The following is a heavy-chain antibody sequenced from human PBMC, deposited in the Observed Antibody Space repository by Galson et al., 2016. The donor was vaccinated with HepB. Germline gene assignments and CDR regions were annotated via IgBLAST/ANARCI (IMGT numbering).Heavy chain of an antibody. CDR3: AVRYSSIWYFQH. CDR2: MSDSGGST. J-gene: IGHJ1*01. Sequence: SLRLSCAASGFTLSNSAVRWVRQAPGKGLEWVSAMSDSGGSTYYADSVKGRFTISRDNSKNTLYLQMNSLGAEDTAIYYCAVRYSSIWYFQHWGRGTLVSVAS. V-gene: IGHV3-23*01. D-gene: IGHD6-13*01. CDR1: GFTLSNSA.